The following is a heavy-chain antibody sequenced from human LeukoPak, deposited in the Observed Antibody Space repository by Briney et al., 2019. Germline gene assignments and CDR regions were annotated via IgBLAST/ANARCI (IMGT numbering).Heavy chain of an antibody. D-gene: IGHD3-10*01. CDR2: ISSSGSTI. J-gene: IGHJ6*02. V-gene: IGHV3-11*01. CDR1: GFTFSDYY. CDR3: ARGPMVRGVMVYYYYGMDV. Sequence: GGSLRLSCAASGFTFSDYYMSWIRQAPGKGLEWVSYISSSGSTIYYADSVKGRFTISRDNAKNSLYLQMNSLRAEDTAVYYCARGPMVRGVMVYYYYGMDVWGQGTTATVSS.